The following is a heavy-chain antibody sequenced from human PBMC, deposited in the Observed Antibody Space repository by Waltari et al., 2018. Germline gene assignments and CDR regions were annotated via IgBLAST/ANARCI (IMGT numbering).Heavy chain of an antibody. Sequence: QVQLVQSGAEVKKPGSSVKVSCKASGGTFSSYAISWVRQAPGQGLEWMGGIIPIFGTANYAQKFQGRVTITADKSTSTAYMELSSLRSEDTAVYYCARAQFGMVTKSYYYYYMDVWGKGTTVTVSS. CDR1: GGTFSSYA. CDR2: IIPIFGTA. J-gene: IGHJ6*03. CDR3: ARAQFGMVTKSYYYYYMDV. D-gene: IGHD3-3*01. V-gene: IGHV1-69*14.